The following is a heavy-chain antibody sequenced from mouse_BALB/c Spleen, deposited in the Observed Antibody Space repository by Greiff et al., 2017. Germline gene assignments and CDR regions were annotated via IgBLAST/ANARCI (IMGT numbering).Heavy chain of an antibody. V-gene: IGHV2-9*02. Sequence: VKLMESGPGLVAPSQSLSITCTVSGFSLTSYGVHWVRQPPGKGLEWLGVIWAGGSTNYNSALMSRLSISKDNSKSQVFLKMNSLQTDDTAMYYCAREGYGSNYAMDYWGQGTSVTVSS. CDR1: GFSLTSYG. CDR2: IWAGGST. J-gene: IGHJ4*01. D-gene: IGHD1-1*01. CDR3: AREGYGSNYAMDY.